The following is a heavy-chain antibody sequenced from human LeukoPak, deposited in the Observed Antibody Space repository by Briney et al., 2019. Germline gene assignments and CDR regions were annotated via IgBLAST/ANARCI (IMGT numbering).Heavy chain of an antibody. CDR3: ARHGRDYGGNGNWFDP. V-gene: IGHV4-59*08. Sequence: KPSETLSLTCTVSGGSISSYYWSWIRQPPGKGLEWIGYIYYSGSTNYNPSLKSRVTISVDTSKNQFSLKLSSVTAADTAVYYCARHGRDYGGNGNWFDPWGQGTLVTVSS. CDR2: IYYSGST. CDR1: GGSISSYY. D-gene: IGHD4-17*01. J-gene: IGHJ5*02.